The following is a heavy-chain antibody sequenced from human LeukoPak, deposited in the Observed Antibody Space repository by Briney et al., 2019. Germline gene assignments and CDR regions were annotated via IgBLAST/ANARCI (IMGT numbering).Heavy chain of an antibody. CDR3: ASDLGNATNFPADRASAV. D-gene: IGHD2-2*01. CDR1: GYTFSDYY. Sequence: ASVKGSCKASGYTFSDYYLHWLRQAPGQGLQWMGWINTNGGDTNSAQKFQGRVTMTRDTSISTSYMELSRVTSDDTAVYYCASDLGNATNFPADRASAVCGRGRVVT. J-gene: IGHJ3*01. V-gene: IGHV1-2*02. CDR2: INTNGGDT.